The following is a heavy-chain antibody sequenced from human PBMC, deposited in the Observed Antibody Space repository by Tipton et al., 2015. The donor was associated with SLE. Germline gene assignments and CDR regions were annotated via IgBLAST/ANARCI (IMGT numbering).Heavy chain of an antibody. CDR2: IYYSGST. D-gene: IGHD1-26*01. CDR1: GYSISSGYY. V-gene: IGHV4-38-2*01. CDR3: ARGRGY. Sequence: LRLSCAVSGYSISSGYYWGWIRQPPGKGLEWIGSIYYSGSTYYNPSLKSRVTISVDTSKNQFSLKLSSVTAADTAVYYCARGRGYWGQGTLVTVSS. J-gene: IGHJ4*02.